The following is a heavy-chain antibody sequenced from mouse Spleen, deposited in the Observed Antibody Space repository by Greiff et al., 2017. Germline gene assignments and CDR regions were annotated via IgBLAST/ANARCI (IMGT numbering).Heavy chain of an antibody. V-gene: IGHV1-82*01. CDR3: AREVYGYDRYYAMDY. Sequence: VQLQQSGPELVKPGASVKISCKASGYAFSSSWMNWVKQRPGKGLEWIGRIYPGDGDTNYNGKFKGKATLTADKSSSTAYMQLSSLTSEDSAVYFCAREVYGYDRYYAMDYWGQGTSVTVSS. J-gene: IGHJ4*01. D-gene: IGHD2-2*01. CDR1: GYAFSSSW. CDR2: IYPGDGDT.